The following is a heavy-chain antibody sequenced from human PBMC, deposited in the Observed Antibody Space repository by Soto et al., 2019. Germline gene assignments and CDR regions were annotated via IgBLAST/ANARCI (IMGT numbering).Heavy chain of an antibody. CDR1: GGSLSSSNW. Sequence: PSDTLSLTCAVSGGSLSSSNWWSWVRQPPGKGLEWIGEIYHSGSTNYNPSLKSRVTISVDKSKNQFSLKLSSVTAADTAVYYCARDQREDRYYYGMDVWGQGTTVNVSS. J-gene: IGHJ6*02. D-gene: IGHD1-1*01. CDR3: ARDQREDRYYYGMDV. CDR2: IYHSGST. V-gene: IGHV4-4*02.